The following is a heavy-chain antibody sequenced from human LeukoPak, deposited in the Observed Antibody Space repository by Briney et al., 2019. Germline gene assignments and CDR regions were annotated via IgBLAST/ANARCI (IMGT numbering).Heavy chain of an antibody. CDR3: AKATYCSSTSCYAFDI. D-gene: IGHD2-2*01. J-gene: IGHJ3*02. V-gene: IGHV4-38-2*02. Sequence: SETLSLTCTVSGYSISSGYYWGWIRQPPGKGLEWIGSIYHSGSTYYNPSLKSRVTISVDTSKNQFSLKLSSVTAADTAVYYCAKATYCSSTSCYAFDIWGQGTMVTVSS. CDR1: GYSISSGYY. CDR2: IYHSGST.